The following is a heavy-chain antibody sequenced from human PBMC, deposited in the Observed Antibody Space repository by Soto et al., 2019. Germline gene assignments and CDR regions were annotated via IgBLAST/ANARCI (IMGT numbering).Heavy chain of an antibody. CDR3: ARDKGYCSGATCYNPLFDY. D-gene: IGHD2-2*02. J-gene: IGHJ4*02. Sequence: ASVKLSCKACGDSFTSYGISCVRQAPGQGLEWMGWISAYNGNTHYSRNFQGRVTITTDTSASTAYMELSSLRSEDTAVYYCARDKGYCSGATCYNPLFDYWGQGTQVTVSS. CDR2: ISAYNGNT. CDR1: GDSFTSYG. V-gene: IGHV1-18*01.